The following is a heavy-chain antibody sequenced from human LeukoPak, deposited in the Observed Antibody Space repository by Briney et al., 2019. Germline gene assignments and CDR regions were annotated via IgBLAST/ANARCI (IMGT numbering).Heavy chain of an antibody. V-gene: IGHV3-30*02. J-gene: IGHJ4*02. CDR2: IRYDGSYK. Sequence: GGSLRLPCAASGFTFSSYGFHWVRKAPGKGLEWVAFIRYDGSYKYYADSVKGRFTISRDNSKNTLYLQMNSLRAEDTAVYYCAKDKFSPFDYWGQGTLVTVSS. CDR1: GFTFSSYG. CDR3: AKDKFSPFDY.